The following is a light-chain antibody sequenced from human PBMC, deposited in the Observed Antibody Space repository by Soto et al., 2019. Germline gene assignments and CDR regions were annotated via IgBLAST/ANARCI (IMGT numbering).Light chain of an antibody. CDR1: SSDVGGYNF. CDR3: SSYTLRNTLVL. J-gene: IGLJ3*02. V-gene: IGLV2-14*01. Sequence: QSALTQPASVSGSPGQSITISCTGTSSDVGGYNFVSWYQQHPGKAPRLIIYEVSSRPSGVSYRFSGSKSGNTASLTISGLQADDEADYYCSSYTLRNTLVLFGGGTQLTVL. CDR2: EVS.